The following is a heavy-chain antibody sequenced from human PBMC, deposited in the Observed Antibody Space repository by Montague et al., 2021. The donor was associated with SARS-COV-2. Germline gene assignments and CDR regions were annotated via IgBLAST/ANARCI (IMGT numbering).Heavy chain of an antibody. CDR3: ARGRQHFNMIVVVMTGGEYYFDY. J-gene: IGHJ4*02. D-gene: IGHD3-22*01. V-gene: IGHV4-34*01. CDR1: GGSFSGYY. Sequence: SETLSLTCAVYGGSFSGYYWSWILQPPGKGLEWIGEINHRGTSKYNTSLKSRVSISLDTSKNQFSLYLSSVTAADTAVYYCARGRQHFNMIVVVMTGGEYYFDYWGQGTLVTVSS. CDR2: INHRGTS.